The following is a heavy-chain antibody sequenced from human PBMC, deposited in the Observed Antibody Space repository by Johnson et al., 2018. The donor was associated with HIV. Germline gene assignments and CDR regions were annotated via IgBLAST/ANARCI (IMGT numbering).Heavy chain of an antibody. V-gene: IGHV3-23*04. CDR2: ITVSGDNT. Sequence: VQLVESGGGLVQPRGSLRLSCAASGFTFSDCAMSWVRQGPGKGLEWVSAITVSGDNTYYADSVKGRFTISRDNSKNTLYLQMNSLRAEDTAVYYCARDEPYNLNAFDIWGQGTMVTVSS. CDR1: GFTFSDCA. D-gene: IGHD5-24*01. J-gene: IGHJ3*02. CDR3: ARDEPYNLNAFDI.